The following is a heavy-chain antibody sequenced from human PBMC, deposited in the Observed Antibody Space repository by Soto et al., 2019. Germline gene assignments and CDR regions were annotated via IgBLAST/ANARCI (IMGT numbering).Heavy chain of an antibody. D-gene: IGHD2-15*01. Sequence: EVQLVESGGGLVQPGRSLRLSCAASGFTFDDYAMHWVRRVPGKGLEWVSSISWNSNIIGYADSVKGRFTISRENATKTLYLQMNSLRPEDTALYYCAKGGAAGFCSGGRCYFDYWGQGTLVTVSS. CDR2: ISWNSNII. J-gene: IGHJ4*02. CDR1: GFTFDDYA. V-gene: IGHV3-9*01. CDR3: AKGGAAGFCSGGRCYFDY.